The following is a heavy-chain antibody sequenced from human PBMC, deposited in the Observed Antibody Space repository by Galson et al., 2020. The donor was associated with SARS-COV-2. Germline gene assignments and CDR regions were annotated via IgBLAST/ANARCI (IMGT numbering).Heavy chain of an antibody. V-gene: IGHV3-11*01. J-gene: IGHJ3*01. CDR3: ARVRGGYQMVVFDV. CDR2: ISSSGSAI. Sequence: GESLKISCAVSGLTFSDSHMTWIRQAPGKGLEWVAYISSSGSAIYNADSVKGRFTISRDNAKSSLYLQMNSLRAEDAAVYYCARVRGGYQMVVFDVWGQGTMVTVSS. CDR1: GLTFSDSH. D-gene: IGHD3-16*02.